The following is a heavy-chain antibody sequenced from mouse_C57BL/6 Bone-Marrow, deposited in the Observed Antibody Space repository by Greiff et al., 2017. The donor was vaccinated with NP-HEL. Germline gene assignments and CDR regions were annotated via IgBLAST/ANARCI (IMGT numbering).Heavy chain of an antibody. CDR3: ARSFYDGYYDAMDY. CDR2: IYPGSGNT. J-gene: IGHJ4*01. V-gene: IGHV1-76*01. CDR1: GYTFTDYY. D-gene: IGHD2-3*01. Sequence: VHLVESGAELVRPGASVKLSCKASGYTFTDYYINWVKQRPGQGLEWIARIYPGSGNTYYNEKFKGKATLTAEKSSSTAYMQLSSLTSEDSAVYFCARSFYDGYYDAMDYWGQGTSVTVSS.